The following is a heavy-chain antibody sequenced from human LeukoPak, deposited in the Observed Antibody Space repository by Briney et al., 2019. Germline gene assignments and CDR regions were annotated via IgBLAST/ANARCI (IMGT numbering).Heavy chain of an antibody. J-gene: IGHJ5*02. CDR1: GGSISSYY. D-gene: IGHD3-10*01. CDR3: ARLHMVRGANWFDP. Sequence: SETLSLTCTVSGGSISSYYWSWIRQPPGKGLEWIGYIYYSGSTNYNPFLKSRVTISVDTSKNQFSLKLSSVTAADTAVYYCARLHMVRGANWFDPWGQGTLVTVSS. V-gene: IGHV4-59*12. CDR2: IYYSGST.